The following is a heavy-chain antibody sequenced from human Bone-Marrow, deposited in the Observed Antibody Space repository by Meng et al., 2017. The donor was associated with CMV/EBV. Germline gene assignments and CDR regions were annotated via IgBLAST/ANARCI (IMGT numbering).Heavy chain of an antibody. CDR2: IWYDGSNK. Sequence: GESLKISCAASGFTFSSYGMHWVRQAPGKGLEWVAVIWYDGSNKYYADSVKGRFTISRDNAKNSLYLQMNSLRAEDTAVYYCARESWMDVWGQGTTVTVSS. CDR3: ARESWMDV. CDR1: GFTFSSYG. V-gene: IGHV3-33*01. J-gene: IGHJ6*02.